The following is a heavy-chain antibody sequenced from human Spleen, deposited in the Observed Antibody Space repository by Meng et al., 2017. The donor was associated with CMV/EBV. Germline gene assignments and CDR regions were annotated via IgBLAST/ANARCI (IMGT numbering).Heavy chain of an antibody. J-gene: IGHJ5*02. CDR3: AKEEATVGYYTNYFDP. CDR1: GFSFSSYA. V-gene: IGHV3-23*01. D-gene: IGHD2-2*03. Sequence: GESLKISCAASGFSFSSYAMTWVRQAPGKGLEWVSGIASSTPATYYADSVKGRFTISRDNSKSTLYLHMNSLRVEDTAVYYCAKEEATVGYYTNYFDPWGQGTLVTDSS. CDR2: IASSTPAT.